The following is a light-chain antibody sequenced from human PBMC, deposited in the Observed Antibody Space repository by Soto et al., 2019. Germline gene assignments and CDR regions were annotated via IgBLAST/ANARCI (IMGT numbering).Light chain of an antibody. V-gene: IGKV1-39*01. J-gene: IGKJ4*01. CDR1: QSIRSY. CDR3: QQSYSTPT. Sequence: DIQMTQSPSSLSASVGDRVTITCRASQSIRSYLNWYQQKPGKAPKLLIYAASSLQSGVPSRFSGSGSGTDFTLTISSLHPEDFATYYCQQSYSTPTFVGGTKVEIK. CDR2: AAS.